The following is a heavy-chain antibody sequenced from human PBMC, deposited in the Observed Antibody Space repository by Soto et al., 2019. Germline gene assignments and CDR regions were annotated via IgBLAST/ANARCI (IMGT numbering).Heavy chain of an antibody. V-gene: IGHV4-30-4*01. D-gene: IGHD3-22*01. CDR3: AREDDSSGYPLKYFYL. J-gene: IGHJ2*01. CDR2: IHYSGST. Sequence: SETLSLTCTVSGGSISSGDYYWSWIRQPPGKGLEWIGYIHYSGSTYYNPSLKSRVTISVDTSKNQFSLKLSSVTAADTAVYYCAREDDSSGYPLKYFYLWGRGTRVTVS. CDR1: GGSISSGDYY.